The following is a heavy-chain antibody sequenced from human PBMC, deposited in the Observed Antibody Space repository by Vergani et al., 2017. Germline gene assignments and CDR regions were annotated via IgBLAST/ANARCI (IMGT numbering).Heavy chain of an antibody. CDR1: GGTFSSYA. Sequence: QVQLVQSGAEVKKPGSSVKVSCKASGGTFSSYAISWVRQAPGQGLEWMGWMNPNSGNTGYAQKFQGRVTMTRNTSISTAYMELSSLRSEDTAVYYCASRRGDIVATIRYYGMDVWGQGTTVTVSS. CDR3: ASRRGDIVATIRYYGMDV. V-gene: IGHV1-8*02. D-gene: IGHD5-12*01. CDR2: MNPNSGNT. J-gene: IGHJ6*02.